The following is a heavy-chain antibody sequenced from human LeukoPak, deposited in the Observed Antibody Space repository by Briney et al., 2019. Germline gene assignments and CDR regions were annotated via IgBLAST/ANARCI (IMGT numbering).Heavy chain of an antibody. CDR2: INSDGSEG. Sequence: GGSLRLSCAASGFTFASYAMTWVRQAPGKGLEWVASINSDGSEGYYADVVKGRFTISRDNAKNSLYLQINSLRAEDTAVYYCARSSYSSSSSVWGQGTMVTVSS. CDR3: ARSSYSSSSSV. J-gene: IGHJ3*01. V-gene: IGHV3-7*03. D-gene: IGHD6-6*01. CDR1: GFTFASYA.